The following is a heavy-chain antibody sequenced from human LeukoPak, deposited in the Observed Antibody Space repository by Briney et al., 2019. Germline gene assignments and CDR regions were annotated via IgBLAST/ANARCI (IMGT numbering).Heavy chain of an antibody. Sequence: ASVKVSCKASGYIFTTYGISWVRQAPGQELEWMGWISGYNDDTNYAQKLQGRVNMTTDTSTSTAYMELRSLTSDDTAVYYCARDHGFSGGSYFDTFDIWGRGTMVTVSS. J-gene: IGHJ3*02. CDR2: ISGYNDDT. V-gene: IGHV1-18*01. CDR3: ARDHGFSGGSYFDTFDI. D-gene: IGHD1-26*01. CDR1: GYIFTTYG.